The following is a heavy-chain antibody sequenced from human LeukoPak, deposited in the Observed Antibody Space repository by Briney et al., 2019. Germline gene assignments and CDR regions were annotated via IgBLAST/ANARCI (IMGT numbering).Heavy chain of an antibody. CDR2: MSMSAGFI. CDR1: GFTFSSYR. D-gene: IGHD3-16*01. V-gene: IGHV3-48*02. Sequence: GGSLRLSCASSGFTFSSYRMNWVRQAPGKGLEWVSYMSMSAGFINYADSVKGRFTISSDNAKNSLYLQMNSLRDEDTAVYYCARDHQFGFDYWGQGIMVTVSS. CDR3: ARDHQFGFDY. J-gene: IGHJ4*02.